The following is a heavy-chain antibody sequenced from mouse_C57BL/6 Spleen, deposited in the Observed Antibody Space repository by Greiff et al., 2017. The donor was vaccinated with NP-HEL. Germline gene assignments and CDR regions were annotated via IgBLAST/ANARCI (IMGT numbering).Heavy chain of an antibody. V-gene: IGHV1-64*01. CDR1: GYTFTSYW. Sequence: VQLQQPGAELVKPGASVKLSCKASGYTFTSYWMHWVKQRPGQGLEWIGMIHPNSGSTNYNEKFKSKATLTVDKSSSTAYMQLSSLTAEDSAVYDCARSRLTGSFDYWGQGTTLTVSS. CDR2: IHPNSGST. D-gene: IGHD4-1*01. CDR3: ARSRLTGSFDY. J-gene: IGHJ2*01.